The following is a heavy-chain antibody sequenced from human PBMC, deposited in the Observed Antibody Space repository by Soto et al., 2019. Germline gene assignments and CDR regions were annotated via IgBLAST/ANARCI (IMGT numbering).Heavy chain of an antibody. CDR2: IYYSGST. CDR3: ARDPTLGYYYDSSGYAGDY. CDR1: GGSISSGDYY. D-gene: IGHD3-22*01. Sequence: SETLSLTCTVSGGSISSGDYYWSWIRQPPGKGLEWIGYIYYSGSTYYNPSLKSRVTISVDTSKNQFSLKLSSVTAADTAVYYCARDPTLGYYYDSSGYAGDYWGQGTLVTVSS. V-gene: IGHV4-30-4*01. J-gene: IGHJ4*02.